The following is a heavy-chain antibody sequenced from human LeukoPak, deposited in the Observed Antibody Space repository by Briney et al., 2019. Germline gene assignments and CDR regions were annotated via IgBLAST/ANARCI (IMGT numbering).Heavy chain of an antibody. J-gene: IGHJ5*02. CDR3: AKDLGVSYHH. V-gene: IGHV3-30*18. D-gene: IGHD1-26*01. CDR1: GFTFSSYG. Sequence: PGGSLRLSCAASGFTFSSYGMHWVRQAPGKGLEWVAVISYDGSNKYYADSVKGRFTISRDNSKNTLYLQMNSLRAEDTAVYYCAKDLGVSYHHWGQGTLVTVSS. CDR2: ISYDGSNK.